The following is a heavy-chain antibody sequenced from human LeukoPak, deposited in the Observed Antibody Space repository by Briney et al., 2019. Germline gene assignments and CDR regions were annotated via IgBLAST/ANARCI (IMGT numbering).Heavy chain of an antibody. CDR1: GGSISSSSYY. D-gene: IGHD3-10*01. CDR3: ARHGGVGSGSYWYYFDY. CDR2: IYYSGNT. V-gene: IGHV4-39*01. Sequence: SQSLSLTCSVTGGSISSSSYYWGWIRQPPGKELEWIGSIYYSGNTYNNPSLKTRVTISVDTSKNQFSLKLSSVTAADTAVYYCARHGGVGSGSYWYYFDYWGQGTLVTVSS. J-gene: IGHJ4*02.